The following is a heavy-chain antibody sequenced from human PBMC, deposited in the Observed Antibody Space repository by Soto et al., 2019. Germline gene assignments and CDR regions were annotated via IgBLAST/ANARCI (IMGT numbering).Heavy chain of an antibody. V-gene: IGHV3-53*02. CDR1: GFIVSSNF. Sequence: EVQLVETGGGLIQPGGSLRLSCAASGFIVSSNFMSWVRQAPGKGLEWVSVIYSGGRTSYADSVKGRFTISRDNSKNTLYFHMNSLRAEDTAIYYCASARYSSGWSDAFDIWGQGTMVTVSS. CDR3: ASARYSSGWSDAFDI. CDR2: IYSGGRT. D-gene: IGHD6-19*01. J-gene: IGHJ3*02.